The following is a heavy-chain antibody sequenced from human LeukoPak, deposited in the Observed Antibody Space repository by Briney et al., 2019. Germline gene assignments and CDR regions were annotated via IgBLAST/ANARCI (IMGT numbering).Heavy chain of an antibody. CDR3: ARDQEHGVRVLGAFDI. CDR1: GFTFSSYS. Sequence: GGSLRLSCAASGFTFSSYSMNWVRQAPGKGLEWVSSISSSSSYIYYADSVKGRFTISRDNAKNSLYLQMNSLRAEDTAVYYCARDQEHGVRVLGAFDIWGQGTMVTVSS. V-gene: IGHV3-21*04. CDR2: ISSSSSYI. J-gene: IGHJ3*02. D-gene: IGHD1/OR15-1a*01.